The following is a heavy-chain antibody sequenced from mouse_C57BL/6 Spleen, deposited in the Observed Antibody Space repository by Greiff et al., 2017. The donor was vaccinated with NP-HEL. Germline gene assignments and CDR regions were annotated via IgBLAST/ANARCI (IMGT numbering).Heavy chain of an antibody. V-gene: IGHV1-55*01. CDR3: AREGIYYYGSSDD. J-gene: IGHJ2*01. CDR2: IYPGSGST. Sequence: QVQLKQPGAELVQPGASVKLSCKASGYTFTSYWITWVKQRPGQGLEWIGDIYPGSGSTNYNEKFKSNATLTVDTSSSTAYMQLSSLTSEDSAVYYCAREGIYYYGSSDDWGQGTTLTVSS. D-gene: IGHD1-1*01. CDR1: GYTFTSYW.